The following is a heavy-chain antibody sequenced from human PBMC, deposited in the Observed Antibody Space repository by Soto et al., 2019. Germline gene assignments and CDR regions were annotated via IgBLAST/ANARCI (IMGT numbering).Heavy chain of an antibody. Sequence: VKVSCKASGGTFSSYAISWVRQAPGQGLEWMGGIIPIFGTANYAQKFQGRVTITADESTSTAYMELSSLRSEDTAVYYCAREQYKWELHHPDAFDIWGQGTMVTVSS. J-gene: IGHJ3*02. V-gene: IGHV1-69*01. CDR1: GGTFSSYA. CDR3: AREQYKWELHHPDAFDI. CDR2: IIPIFGTA. D-gene: IGHD1-26*01.